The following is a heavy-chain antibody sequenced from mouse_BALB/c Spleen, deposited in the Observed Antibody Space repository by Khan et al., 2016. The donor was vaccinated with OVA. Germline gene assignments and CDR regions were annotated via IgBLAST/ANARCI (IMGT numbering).Heavy chain of an antibody. J-gene: IGHJ4*01. CDR2: IAPGSGST. D-gene: IGHD2-14*01. CDR1: GYTFTSYW. CDR3: TRDKYYDRNGGGMDY. V-gene: IGHV1S41*01. Sequence: DLVRPGASVKLSCKASGYTFTSYWINWVKQRPGQGLEWIGCIAPGSGSTNYNEMFKGKATLTVDTSSSTAYIQLSSLSYEDSAVFFCTRDKYYDRNGGGMDYWGQGTSVTVSA.